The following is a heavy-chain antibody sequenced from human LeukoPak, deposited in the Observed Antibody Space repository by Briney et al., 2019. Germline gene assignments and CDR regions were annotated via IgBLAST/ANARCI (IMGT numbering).Heavy chain of an antibody. CDR2: INPNSVGT. CDR1: GYTFTDYY. V-gene: IGHV1-2*02. J-gene: IGHJ6*02. CDR3: ARVNYYGSGTYRRVADPSYYYYGMDV. D-gene: IGHD3-10*01. Sequence: ASVKVSCKASGYTFTDYYMNWVRQAPGQGLEWMGWINPNSVGTNYAQKFQGRVTMTRDTSINTAYMELSRLKSDDTAVYYCARVNYYGSGTYRRVADPSYYYYGMDVWGQGTTVTVSS.